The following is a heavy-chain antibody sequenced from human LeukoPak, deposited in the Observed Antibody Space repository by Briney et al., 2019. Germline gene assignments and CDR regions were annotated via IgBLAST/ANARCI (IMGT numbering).Heavy chain of an antibody. CDR3: ARRLGYYDFWSGSNWFDP. Sequence: PSETLSLTCAVYGGSFSGYYWSWIRQPPGKGLEWIGEINHSGSTNYNPSPKSRVTISVDTSKNQFSLKLSSVTAADTAVYYCARRLGYYDFWSGSNWFDPWGQGTLVTVSS. CDR2: INHSGST. J-gene: IGHJ5*02. CDR1: GGSFSGYY. V-gene: IGHV4-34*01. D-gene: IGHD3-3*01.